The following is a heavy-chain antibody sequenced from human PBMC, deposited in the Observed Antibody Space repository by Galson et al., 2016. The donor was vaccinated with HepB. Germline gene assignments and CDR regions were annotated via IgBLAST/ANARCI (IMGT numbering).Heavy chain of an antibody. V-gene: IGHV1-69*06. D-gene: IGHD2-21*02. CDR2: VLPVYGSS. Sequence: SVKVSCKASGGTFSDYTISWVRQAPGQGLEWMGGVLPVYGSSNYAQKFQGRVTISADTSRTTAYMELRSLRSEDTAVYYCARENVLVTPPGFSHFDSWGQGSQVTVSS. CDR3: ARENVLVTPPGFSHFDS. J-gene: IGHJ4*02. CDR1: GGTFSDYT.